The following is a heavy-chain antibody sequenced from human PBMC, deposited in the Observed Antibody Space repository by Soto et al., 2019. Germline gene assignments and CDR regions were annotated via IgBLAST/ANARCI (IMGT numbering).Heavy chain of an antibody. CDR3: AHSSLWFGELTHYFDY. CDR2: IYWDDDK. CDR1: GFSLSTSGVG. J-gene: IGHJ4*02. V-gene: IGHV2-5*02. D-gene: IGHD3-10*01. Sequence: QITLKESGPPLVKPTQTLTLTCTFSGFSLSTSGVGVGWIRQPPGKALEWLALIYWDDDKRYSPSLKSRLTITKDTSKNQVVLTMTNMDPVDTATYYCAHSSLWFGELTHYFDYWGQGTLVTVSS.